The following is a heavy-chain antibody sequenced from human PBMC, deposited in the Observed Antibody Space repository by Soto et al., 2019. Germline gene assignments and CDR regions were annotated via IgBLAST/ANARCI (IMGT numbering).Heavy chain of an antibody. J-gene: IGHJ4*02. Sequence: GGSLRLSCAASGFTFTRYSMNWVRQAPGKGLGWVSSISSTTNYIYYGDSMKGRFTISRDNAKNSLYLEMNSLRAEDTAVYYCARESEDLTSNFDYWGQGTLVTVSS. CDR2: ISSTTNYI. CDR1: GFTFTRYS. CDR3: ARESEDLTSNFDY. V-gene: IGHV3-21*06.